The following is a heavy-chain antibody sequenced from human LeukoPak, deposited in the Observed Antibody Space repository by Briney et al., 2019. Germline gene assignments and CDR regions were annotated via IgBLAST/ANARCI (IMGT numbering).Heavy chain of an antibody. CDR3: ARLAAGIAVAGTLDY. CDR2: INAGNGNT. Sequence: GASVKVSCKASGYTFTSYAMHWVRQAPGQRLEWMRWINAGNGNTKYSQKFQGRVTITRDTSASTAYMELSSLRSEDTAVYYCARLAAGIAVAGTLDYWGQGTLVTVSS. V-gene: IGHV1-3*01. J-gene: IGHJ4*02. D-gene: IGHD6-19*01. CDR1: GYTFTSYA.